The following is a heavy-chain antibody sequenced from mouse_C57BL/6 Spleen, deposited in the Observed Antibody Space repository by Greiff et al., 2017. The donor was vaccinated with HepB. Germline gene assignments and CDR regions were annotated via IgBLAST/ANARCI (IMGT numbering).Heavy chain of an antibody. CDR1: GFTFSDYG. CDR3: ARITTVVAEAMDY. V-gene: IGHV5-17*01. Sequence: VQLVESGGGLVKPGGSLKLSCAASGFTFSDYGMHWVRQAPEKGLEWVAYISSGSSTIYYADTVKGRFTISRDNAKNTLFLQMTSLRSEDTAMYYCARITTVVAEAMDYWGQGTSVTVSS. D-gene: IGHD1-1*01. J-gene: IGHJ4*01. CDR2: ISSGSSTI.